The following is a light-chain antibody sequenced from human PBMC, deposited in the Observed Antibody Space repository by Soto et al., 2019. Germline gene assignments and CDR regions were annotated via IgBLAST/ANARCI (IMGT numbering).Light chain of an antibody. J-gene: IGKJ1*01. Sequence: DIQMTQSPSTLSASVGDRVTITCRASQSISSWLAWYQQKPGKAPKLLIYDASSLESGVPSRFSGSGSGTEFNLTISSLQPDDFATYYCQQYNSYSTWTFGQGTKVEIK. CDR2: DAS. CDR1: QSISSW. V-gene: IGKV1-5*01. CDR3: QQYNSYSTWT.